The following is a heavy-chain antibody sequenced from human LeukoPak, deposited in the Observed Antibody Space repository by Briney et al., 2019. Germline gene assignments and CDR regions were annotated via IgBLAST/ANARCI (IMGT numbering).Heavy chain of an antibody. V-gene: IGHV4-61*08. CDR1: GGSISSGGYY. CDR3: ARGGSGYDSFYYYGMDV. Sequence: SETLSPTCTVSGGSISSGGYYWTWIRQHPGKGLEWIGYIYDSGSTNYNPSLKSRVTISVDTSKNQFSLKLSSVTAADTAVYYCARGGSGYDSFYYYGMDVWGQGTTVTVSS. CDR2: IYDSGST. J-gene: IGHJ6*02. D-gene: IGHD5-12*01.